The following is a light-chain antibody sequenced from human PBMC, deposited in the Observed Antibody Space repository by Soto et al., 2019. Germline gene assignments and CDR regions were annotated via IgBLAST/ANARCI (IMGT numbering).Light chain of an antibody. CDR2: GAS. CDR1: QSVTSSS. CDR3: QQYGSSHST. Sequence: EIVLPQFPGTLSVSPGERATLSCRASQSVTSSSLAWYQQKVGRAPRVLIYGASNRATGIPDRFSGSGSGTDFTLTITRMEPEDFAVYYCQQYGSSHSTCGKGTRLEIK. V-gene: IGKV3-20*01. J-gene: IGKJ5*01.